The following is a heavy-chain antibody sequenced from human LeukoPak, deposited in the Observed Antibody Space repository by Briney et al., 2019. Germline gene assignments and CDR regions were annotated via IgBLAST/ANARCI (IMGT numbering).Heavy chain of an antibody. V-gene: IGHV3-23*01. J-gene: IGHJ4*02. D-gene: IGHD3-16*01. CDR2: ISGSGGVT. CDR1: GFTFSNYD. CDR3: AKAYPTPQGVNLDY. Sequence: PGGSLRLSCVASGFTFSNYDMSWVRRAPGKGLEWVSAISGSGGVTYYADSVKGRFTISRDNSKNTLYLQMNSLRVDDTAVYYCAKAYPTPQGVNLDYWGQGTLVTVSS.